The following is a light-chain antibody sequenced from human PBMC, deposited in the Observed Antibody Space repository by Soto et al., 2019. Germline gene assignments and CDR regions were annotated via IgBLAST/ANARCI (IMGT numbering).Light chain of an antibody. Sequence: EIVLTQSPATLSLSPGERATLSCRASQSVSSSLAWYQQKPGQAPRLLIYDASHRATDIPARFSGSGSGTDFTLTISCLEPEDFAVYYCQQRYNWPPWTFGQGTKLEIK. CDR1: QSVSSS. CDR2: DAS. J-gene: IGKJ2*02. V-gene: IGKV3-11*01. CDR3: QQRYNWPPWT.